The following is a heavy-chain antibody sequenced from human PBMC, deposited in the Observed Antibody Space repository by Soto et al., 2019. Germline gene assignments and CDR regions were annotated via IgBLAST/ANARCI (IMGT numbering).Heavy chain of an antibody. J-gene: IGHJ6*02. Sequence: EVQLLESGGGLVQPGGSLRLSCAASGFSFSSYAMKWVRQAPGKGLEWVSLIGESGTPTYYADSVKGRFTISRDNSGNTLFLEMHSVRAEDTAVYYCARHIPGIRYSGTDVWGQGTTVTVSS. V-gene: IGHV3-23*01. CDR3: ARHIPGIRYSGTDV. CDR2: IGESGTPT. CDR1: GFSFSSYA. D-gene: IGHD2-21*01.